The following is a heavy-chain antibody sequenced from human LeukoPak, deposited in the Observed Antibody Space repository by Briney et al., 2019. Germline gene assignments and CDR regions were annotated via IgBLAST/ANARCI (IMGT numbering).Heavy chain of an antibody. CDR2: IIPIFGTA. CDR3: AKGGIVHPFDI. Sequence: SVKVSCKASGYTFTSYGISWVRQAPGQGLEWMGGIIPIFGTANYAQKFQGRVTITADESTSTAYMELSSLRSEDTAVYYCAKGGIVHPFDIWGQGTMVTVSS. V-gene: IGHV1-69*13. CDR1: GYTFTSYG. J-gene: IGHJ3*02. D-gene: IGHD1-26*01.